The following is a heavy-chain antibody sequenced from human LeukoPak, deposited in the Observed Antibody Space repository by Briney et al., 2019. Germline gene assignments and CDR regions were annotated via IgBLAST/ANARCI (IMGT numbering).Heavy chain of an antibody. Sequence: GGSLRLSCAASGFTFSSYGMHWVRQAPGKGLEWVAFIRYDGSNKYYADSVKGRFTVSRVNSKNTLYPQMNSLRAEDTAVYYCATPYCGGDCYFHYFDYWGQGTLVTVSS. CDR3: ATPYCGGDCYFHYFDY. V-gene: IGHV3-30*02. J-gene: IGHJ4*02. CDR1: GFTFSSYG. CDR2: IRYDGSNK. D-gene: IGHD2-21*01.